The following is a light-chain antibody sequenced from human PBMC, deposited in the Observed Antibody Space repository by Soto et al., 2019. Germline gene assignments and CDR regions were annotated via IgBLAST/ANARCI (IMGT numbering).Light chain of an antibody. J-gene: IGKJ1*01. Sequence: DVVMTQSPLSLPVIPGEPASISCRSSQTLLHSNGHNYLDWYLQKPGQSPQLLIYLGSNRASGVPDRFSGSGTGTEFKLNISRVEAEDVGIYYCIQTLQTPPWTFGQGTKVEIK. CDR2: LGS. CDR3: IQTLQTPPWT. CDR1: QTLLHSNGHNY. V-gene: IGKV2-28*01.